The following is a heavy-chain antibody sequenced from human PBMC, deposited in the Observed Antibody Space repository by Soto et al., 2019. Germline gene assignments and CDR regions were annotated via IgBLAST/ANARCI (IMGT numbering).Heavy chain of an antibody. J-gene: IGHJ5*02. CDR2: ISGYNGNT. Sequence: QVQLVQSGAEVKKPGASVKVSCKSSGYTFTSYGISWVRQAPGQGLEWMGWISGYNGNTNYAQKPQGRVTMTTDTSTTPAYMDLRSLRSAATAVYYSARDAGYNWNDGAWFAPWAQVTLVTVSS. CDR1: GYTFTSYG. V-gene: IGHV1-18*01. CDR3: ARDAGYNWNDGAWFAP. D-gene: IGHD1-1*01.